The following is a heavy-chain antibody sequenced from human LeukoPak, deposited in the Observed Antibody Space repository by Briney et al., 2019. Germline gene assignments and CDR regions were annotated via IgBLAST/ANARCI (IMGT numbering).Heavy chain of an antibody. J-gene: IGHJ4*02. V-gene: IGHV3-33*01. CDR2: IWYDGRNN. D-gene: IGHD5-24*01. Sequence: GGSLRLSCAASGFTFSSYGMDGVRQAPGKGLGWGAVIWYDGRNNSYADSVKGRFTISRDNSKNTLYLQMNSLRAEDTAVYYCARSGHGYNFFDYWGQGTLVTVSS. CDR3: ARSGHGYNFFDY. CDR1: GFTFSSYG.